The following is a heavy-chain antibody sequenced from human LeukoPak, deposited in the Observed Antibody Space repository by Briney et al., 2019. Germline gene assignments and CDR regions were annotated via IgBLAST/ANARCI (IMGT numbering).Heavy chain of an antibody. D-gene: IGHD3-22*01. CDR2: VSAYNGNT. CDR1: GYTFTSYG. J-gene: IGHJ4*02. Sequence: GASVKVSCKASGYTFTSYGISWVRQAPGQGLEWMGWVSAYNGNTNYAQKLQGRVTMTTDTSTSTAYMELRSLRSEDTAVYYCATALPYDSRAAYFDYWGQGTLVTVSS. CDR3: ATALPYDSRAAYFDY. V-gene: IGHV1-18*01.